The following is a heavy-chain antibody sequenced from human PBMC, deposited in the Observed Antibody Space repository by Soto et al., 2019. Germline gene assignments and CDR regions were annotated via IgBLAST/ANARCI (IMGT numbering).Heavy chain of an antibody. Sequence: EVQLLESGGGLVQPGGSLRLSCAASGFTFSSYAMSWVRQAPGKGLEWVSAISGSGGSTYYADSVKGRFTISRDNSKNTLYLQMNSLRADDTAVYYCAKYGRWLVHFYYYGMDVWGQATTVTVSS. CDR2: ISGSGGST. J-gene: IGHJ6*02. D-gene: IGHD6-19*01. CDR3: AKYGRWLVHFYYYGMDV. V-gene: IGHV3-23*01. CDR1: GFTFSSYA.